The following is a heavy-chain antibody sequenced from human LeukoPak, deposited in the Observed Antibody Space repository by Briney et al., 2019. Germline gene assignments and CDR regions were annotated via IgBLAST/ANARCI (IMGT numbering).Heavy chain of an antibody. V-gene: IGHV3-23*01. D-gene: IGHD3-22*01. CDR1: GFTFNNYW. Sequence: GGSLRLSCAASGFTFNNYWMTWVRQAPGKGLEWVSAISGSGGSTYYADSVKGRFTISRDNSKNTLYLQMNSLRAEDTAVYYCAKDGVRNYYDSSQNFDYWGQGTLVTVSS. J-gene: IGHJ4*02. CDR3: AKDGVRNYYDSSQNFDY. CDR2: ISGSGGST.